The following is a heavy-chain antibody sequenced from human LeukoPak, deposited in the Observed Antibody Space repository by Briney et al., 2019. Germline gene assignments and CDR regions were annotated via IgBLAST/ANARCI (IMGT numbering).Heavy chain of an antibody. CDR3: ARYSSGSCYDY. J-gene: IGHJ4*02. Sequence: GGSLRLSCAAPGFTFTTYAMHWVRQAPGRGLEYVSAISTDGGGTYYANSVKGRFTISRDNSKNTLYLQMGSLRVEDMAVYYCARYSSGSCYDYWGQGTLVTVSS. D-gene: IGHD6-13*01. V-gene: IGHV3-64*01. CDR2: ISTDGGGT. CDR1: GFTFTTYA.